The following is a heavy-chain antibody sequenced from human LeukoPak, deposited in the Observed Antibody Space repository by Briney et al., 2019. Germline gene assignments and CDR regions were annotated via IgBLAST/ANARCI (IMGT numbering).Heavy chain of an antibody. CDR1: GGSLSGDS. Sequence: PGTLSLTCTVPGGSLSGDSSTCIRQPPGRGLEWIEYFHNSRTTSYNPSLTGRVTISVDTDMDQISLKLNSVTAADTAVYYCARGHLGLSRWGQGTLVTVS. CDR3: ARGHLGLSR. V-gene: IGHV4-59*01. J-gene: IGHJ4*02. D-gene: IGHD3-10*01. CDR2: FHNSRTT.